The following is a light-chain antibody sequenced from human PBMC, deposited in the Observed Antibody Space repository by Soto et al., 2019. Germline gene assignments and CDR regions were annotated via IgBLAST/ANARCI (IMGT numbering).Light chain of an antibody. CDR2: RNN. Sequence: QSALTQPPSASGTPGQRVTISCSGSSSNIGSNYVYWYQQLPGTAPKLLMYRNNQRPSGVPDRFSGSKSGTSASLAISGLRSEDEADYYCATWDDSSVVFGGGTKLTVL. V-gene: IGLV1-47*01. CDR1: SSNIGSNY. J-gene: IGLJ2*01. CDR3: ATWDDSSVV.